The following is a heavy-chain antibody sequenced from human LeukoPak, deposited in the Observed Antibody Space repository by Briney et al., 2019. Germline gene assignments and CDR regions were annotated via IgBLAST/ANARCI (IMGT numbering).Heavy chain of an antibody. CDR2: ISSSSSTI. CDR3: AKEGPLGYSSSWYGY. CDR1: GFIFSRDS. V-gene: IGHV3-48*01. J-gene: IGHJ4*02. D-gene: IGHD6-13*01. Sequence: GGSLRLSCAASGFIFSRDSMNWVRQAPGKGLEWVSYISSSSSTIYYADSVKGRFTISRDNSKNTLYLQMNSLRAEDTAVYYCAKEGPLGYSSSWYGYWGQGTLVTVSS.